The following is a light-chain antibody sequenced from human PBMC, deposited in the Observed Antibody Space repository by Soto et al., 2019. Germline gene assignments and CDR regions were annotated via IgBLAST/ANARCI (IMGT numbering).Light chain of an antibody. V-gene: IGLV4-69*01. CDR2: LNSDGIH. J-gene: IGLJ1*01. Sequence: QPVLTQSPSASASLGASVKLTCTLSSGHSSYAIAWHQQQPEKGPRYLMKLNSDGIHRKGDGIPDRFSGSSSGAERYLTISSLQSEDEADYYCQTWGTGIRVFGTGTKLTVL. CDR1: SGHSSYA. CDR3: QTWGTGIRV.